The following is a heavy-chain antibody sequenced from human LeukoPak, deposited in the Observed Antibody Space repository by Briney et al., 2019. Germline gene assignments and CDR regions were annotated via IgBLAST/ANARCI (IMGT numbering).Heavy chain of an antibody. J-gene: IGHJ4*02. CDR3: ARDAGYGYDRFDY. CDR2: IKPDGSEK. V-gene: IGHV3-7*01. Sequence: GGSLRLSCAASGLIFSKYWMTWVRQAPGKGLEWVASIKPDGSEKYYLDSVKGRFTISRDNAKNSLYLQMNSLRAEDTAVYYCARDAGYGYDRFDYWGQGTQVTVSS. CDR1: GLIFSKYW. D-gene: IGHD5-18*01.